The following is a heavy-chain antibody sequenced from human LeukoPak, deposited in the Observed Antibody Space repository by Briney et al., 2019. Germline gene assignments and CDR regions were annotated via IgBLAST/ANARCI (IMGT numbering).Heavy chain of an antibody. J-gene: IGHJ4*02. CDR2: INPNSGDT. D-gene: IGHD4-17*01. V-gene: IGHV1-2*02. CDR1: EYTFTGYY. Sequence: ASVKVSCKASEYTFTGYYIHWVRQAPGQGLEWMGWINPNSGDTKYAQKFQGRVTMTRDTSISTAYMELSRLRSDDTAIYYCANNWAGDSGYWGQGTLVTVSS. CDR3: ANNWAGDSGY.